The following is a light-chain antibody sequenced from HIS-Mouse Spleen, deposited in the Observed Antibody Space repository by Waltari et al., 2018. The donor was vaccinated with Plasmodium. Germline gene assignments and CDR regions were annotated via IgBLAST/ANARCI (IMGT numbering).Light chain of an antibody. CDR1: ISSSGSNT. Sequence: QSVLTQPPSASGTPGQRVTISCSGSISSSGSNTVNWYQQLPGTAPKPLISSTNPPPPGVPARFSGSTSGASASLAISGLQSEDEADYYCAAWDDSLNGVVFAGGTKLTVL. CDR3: AAWDDSLNGVV. V-gene: IGLV1-44*01. CDR2: STN. J-gene: IGLJ2*01.